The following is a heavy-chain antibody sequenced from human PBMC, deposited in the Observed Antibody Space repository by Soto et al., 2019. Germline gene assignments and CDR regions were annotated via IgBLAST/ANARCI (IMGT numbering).Heavy chain of an antibody. Sequence: QVQLVQSGAAVKKPGSSVKVSCKASGGTFSSYAISWVRQAPGQGLEWMGGIIPIFGTANDAQKFQGRVTITADKSTSTAYMELSSLRWEDTAVYYCATRYCSSTSCLDYYYGMDVWGQGPTVTVSS. CDR2: IIPIFGTA. V-gene: IGHV1-69*06. J-gene: IGHJ6*02. CDR1: GGTFSSYA. D-gene: IGHD2-2*01. CDR3: ATRYCSSTSCLDYYYGMDV.